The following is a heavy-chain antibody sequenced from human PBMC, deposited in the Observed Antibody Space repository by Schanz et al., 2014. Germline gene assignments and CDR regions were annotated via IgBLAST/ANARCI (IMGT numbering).Heavy chain of an antibody. D-gene: IGHD1-7*01. CDR2: VNHGGYT. V-gene: IGHV4-34*01. CDR1: GGSFSGYW. CDR3: ATWSGTRLFHN. J-gene: IGHJ4*02. Sequence: QVQLQQWGAGLLKPSETLSLTCAFSGGSFSGYWWTWVRQSPGKGLEGIGEVNHGGYTNYNPSLKSRVTVSGDMSKKQFPLRLSSVTAADTAAYYCATWSGTRLFHNWGQGTLVTVSS.